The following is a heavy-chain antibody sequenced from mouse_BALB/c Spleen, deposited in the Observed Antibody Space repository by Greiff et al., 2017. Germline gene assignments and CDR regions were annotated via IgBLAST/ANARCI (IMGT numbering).Heavy chain of an antibody. CDR3: AYSLRGFFGD. J-gene: IGHJ2*01. D-gene: IGHD1-2*01. V-gene: IGHV14-3*02. CDR2: IDPANGNT. Sequence: VQLQQSGAELVKPGASVKLSCTASGFNIKDTYMHWVKQRPEQGLEWIGRIDPANGNTKYDPKFQGKATITADTSSNTAYLQLSSLTSEDTAVYYCAYSLRGFFGDWGQGTTLTVSS. CDR1: GFNIKDTY.